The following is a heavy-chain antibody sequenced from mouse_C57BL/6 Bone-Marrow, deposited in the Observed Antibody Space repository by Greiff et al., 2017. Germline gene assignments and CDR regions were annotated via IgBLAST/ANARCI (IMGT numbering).Heavy chain of an antibody. CDR2: LNPGSGGP. D-gene: IGHD2-4*01. CDR1: GYAFANYL. V-gene: IGHV1-54*01. CDR3: ARPYDYLCAMDC. Sequence: QVQLKQSGAELVRPGTSVKVSCKASGYAFANYLLEWVKQRPGQGLAWIGVLNPGSGGPNYTEKFKGKATLTADKSSSTAYMQLSSLTSEDSAVDFCARPYDYLCAMDCWGQGTSVTVSS. J-gene: IGHJ4*01.